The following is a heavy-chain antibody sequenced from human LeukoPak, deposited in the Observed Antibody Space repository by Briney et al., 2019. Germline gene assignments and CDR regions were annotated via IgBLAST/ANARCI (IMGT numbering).Heavy chain of an antibody. D-gene: IGHD2-15*01. CDR1: GYTFTGYY. J-gene: IGHJ5*02. CDR2: INPNSGGT. V-gene: IGHV1-2*02. Sequence: ASEKVSCKASGYTFTGYYMHWVRQAPGQGLEWMGWINPNSGGTNYAQKFQGRVTMTRDTSISTAYMELSRLRSDDTAVYYCARALYCSGGSCYSTAGNWFDPWGQGTLVTVSS. CDR3: ARALYCSGGSCYSTAGNWFDP.